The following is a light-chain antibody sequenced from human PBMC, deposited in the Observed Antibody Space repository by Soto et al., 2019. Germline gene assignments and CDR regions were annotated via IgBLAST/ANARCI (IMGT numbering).Light chain of an antibody. CDR3: QQYNSYSKT. V-gene: IGKV1-5*01. CDR2: AAS. Sequence: DIQRTQSPSTLSASVGDRVTITCRASQSISYWLAWYQQKPGNAPKLLIYAASSLESGVPSRFSGSGSGTEFTLTISSLQPDDSASYYCQQYNSYSKTFGQGTKVDIK. J-gene: IGKJ1*01. CDR1: QSISYW.